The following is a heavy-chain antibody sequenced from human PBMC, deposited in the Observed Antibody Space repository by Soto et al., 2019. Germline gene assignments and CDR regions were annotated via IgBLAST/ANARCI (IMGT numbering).Heavy chain of an antibody. D-gene: IGHD6-13*01. CDR2: IWYDGSNK. CDR1: GFTFSSYG. J-gene: IGHJ4*02. Sequence: QVQLVESGGGVVQPGRSLRLSCAASGFTFSSYGMHWVRQAPGKGLEWVAVIWYDGSNKYYADSVKGRFTISRDNSKNTLDLQMNSLRAEDTAVYYCARAPGAAGYFDYWGQGTLVTVSS. CDR3: ARAPGAAGYFDY. V-gene: IGHV3-33*01.